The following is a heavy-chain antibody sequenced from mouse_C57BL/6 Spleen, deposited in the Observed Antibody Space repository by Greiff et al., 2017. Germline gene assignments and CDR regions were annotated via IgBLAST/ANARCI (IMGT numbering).Heavy chain of an antibody. Sequence: QVQLQQSGAELARPGASVKMSCKASGYTFTSYTMHWVKQRPGQGLEWIGYINPSSGYTKYNQKFKDQATLTADKSSSTAYMQLSSLTSEDSAVYYCARSIATVVATGYFDYWGQGTTLTVSS. CDR3: ARSIATVVATGYFDY. D-gene: IGHD1-1*01. CDR2: INPSSGYT. J-gene: IGHJ2*01. CDR1: GYTFTSYT. V-gene: IGHV1-4*01.